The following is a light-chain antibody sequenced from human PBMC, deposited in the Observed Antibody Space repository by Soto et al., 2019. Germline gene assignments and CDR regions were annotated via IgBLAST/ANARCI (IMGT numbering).Light chain of an antibody. CDR1: QGIRSA. CDR2: DAS. V-gene: IGKV1-13*02. J-gene: IGKJ1*01. CDR3: QQHNSYPLT. Sequence: AIQLTQSPSSLAASFGDSVTITCGASQGIRSALAWYQQTPGRAPKLLIYDASTLESGVPSRFSGSGSGTEFTLTISSLQPEDFETYYCQQHNSYPLTFGQGTKVDIK.